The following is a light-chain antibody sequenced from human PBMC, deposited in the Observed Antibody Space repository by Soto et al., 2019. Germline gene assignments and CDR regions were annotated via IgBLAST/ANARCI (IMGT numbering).Light chain of an antibody. J-gene: IGKJ1*01. CDR2: GAS. CDR1: QSVSSSF. CDR3: QQYVSSPWA. V-gene: IGKV3-20*01. Sequence: EIEFSQCPGTLYLSPGGSATLSCRASQSVSSSFLAWYQQKAGQAPRLLIYGASRRATGIPDRFSGSGSGTDFTLTISRLEPEDFAVCYCQQYVSSPWAFGQGTKVDIK.